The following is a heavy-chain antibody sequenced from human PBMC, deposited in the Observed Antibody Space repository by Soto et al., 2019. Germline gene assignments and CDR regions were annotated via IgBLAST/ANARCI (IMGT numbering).Heavy chain of an antibody. V-gene: IGHV1-69*01. CDR2: IIQISGTA. D-gene: IGHD2-2*01. J-gene: IGHJ6*02. CDR3: ARSQGSSTSLEIYYYYYYGMDV. CDR1: GGTFSSYA. Sequence: QVQLVQSGAEVKKPGSSVKVSCKASGGTFSSYAISWVRQAPGQGLEWMGGIIQISGTANYAQKFQGRVTITADESTSTVYMKLSSLSSEDTAVYFCARSQGSSTSLEIYYYYYYGMDVWGQGTTVTVSS.